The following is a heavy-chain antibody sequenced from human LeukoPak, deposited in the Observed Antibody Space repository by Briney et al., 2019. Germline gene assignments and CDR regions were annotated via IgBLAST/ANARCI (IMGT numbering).Heavy chain of an antibody. CDR3: ARLRRSHADQ. V-gene: IGHV4-39*01. J-gene: IGHJ4*02. D-gene: IGHD2-2*01. Sequence: PSETLSLTCTVSGGSISNSHYYWGWIRQPPGKGLEWTGTLYYSVTTYYNPSLKSRVTISVDTSENQFSLKLSSVTAADTAVYYCARLRRSHADQWGQGTLVTVSS. CDR2: LYYSVTT. CDR1: GGSISNSHYY.